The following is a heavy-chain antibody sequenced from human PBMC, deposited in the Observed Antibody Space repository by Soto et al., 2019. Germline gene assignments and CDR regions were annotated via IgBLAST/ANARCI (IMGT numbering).Heavy chain of an antibody. CDR1: GYSFTSYW. CDR3: ARHIVDEYRTGYSYGYYYYYGMDV. V-gene: IGHV5-10-1*01. D-gene: IGHD5-18*01. CDR2: VGPSDSYT. Sequence: PGESLKIACECSGYSFTSYWISCVRQMPGKGLEGVGRVGPSDSYTNYSPSFQGHVTISADKSIRTASLQWSSLKASDTAMYYCARHIVDEYRTGYSYGYYYYYGMDVWGQGTTVTVSS. J-gene: IGHJ6*02.